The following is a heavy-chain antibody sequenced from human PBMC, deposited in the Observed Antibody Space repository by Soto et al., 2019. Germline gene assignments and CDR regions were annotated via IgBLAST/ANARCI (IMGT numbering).Heavy chain of an antibody. J-gene: IGHJ5*02. V-gene: IGHV4-30-4*02. D-gene: IGHD1-1*01. CDR2: IYYSGNT. CDR1: VCSIVSFDYY. CDR3: ARVPRQLEPTLCFDP. Sequence: SDTLSLTCTVSVCSIVSFDYYWSCILQPPGKGLEWIGYIYYSGNTYYNPSLKSRLTISLDTSKNQFSLNLSSVTAADTAVYFCARVPRQLEPTLCFDPWGQGTLVTVSS.